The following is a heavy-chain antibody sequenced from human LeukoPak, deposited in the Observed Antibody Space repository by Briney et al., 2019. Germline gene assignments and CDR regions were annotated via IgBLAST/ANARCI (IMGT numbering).Heavy chain of an antibody. Sequence: PSETLSLTCTVSGGSISSGDYYWSWIRQPPGKGLEWIGYIYYSGSTYYNPSLKSRLTISGDTSKNQFSLKLSSVTAADTAVYYCTRGPAAAAPGYWGQGTLVTVSS. J-gene: IGHJ4*02. CDR1: GGSISSGDYY. V-gene: IGHV4-30-4*01. D-gene: IGHD2-2*01. CDR3: TRGPAAAAPGY. CDR2: IYYSGST.